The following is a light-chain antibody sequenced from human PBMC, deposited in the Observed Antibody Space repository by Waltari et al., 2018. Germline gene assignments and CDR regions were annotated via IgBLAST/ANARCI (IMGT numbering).Light chain of an antibody. V-gene: IGLV4-69*01. CDR2: LNSDGSH. Sequence: QLVLTQSPSASASLGASVKLTCTLSSGHSSYAIAWQQQQPEKGPRYLMKLNSDGSHSKEDGIPDRFSGSSSGAERYLTISSLQSEDEADYYCQTWGTGIRVFGGGTKLTVL. J-gene: IGLJ3*02. CDR1: SGHSSYA. CDR3: QTWGTGIRV.